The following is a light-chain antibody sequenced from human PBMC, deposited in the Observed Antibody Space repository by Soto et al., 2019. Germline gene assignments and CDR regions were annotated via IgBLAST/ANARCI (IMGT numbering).Light chain of an antibody. V-gene: IGKV3-20*01. Sequence: EIVLTQSPGTLSLSPGERATLSCRASQSVGSSHLAWYQQKPGQAPRLLIHGASSRATGIPDRFSGSGSGTDFTLTISRLEPEGFAVYYCQHYGSSPFNFGPGTKVDIK. CDR2: GAS. CDR1: QSVGSSH. CDR3: QHYGSSPFN. J-gene: IGKJ3*01.